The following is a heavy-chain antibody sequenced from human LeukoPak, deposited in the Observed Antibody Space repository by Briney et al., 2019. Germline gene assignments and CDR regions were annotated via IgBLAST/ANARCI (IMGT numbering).Heavy chain of an antibody. D-gene: IGHD7-27*01. CDR1: GFTFSSYE. V-gene: IGHV3-48*03. J-gene: IGHJ4*02. CDR2: ISSSGSTI. Sequence: PGGSLRLSCAASGFTFSSYEMNWVRQAPGKGLERVSYISSSGSTIYYADSVKGRFTISRDSAKNSLYLQMNSLRAEDTAVYYCARRTGTNPFDYWGQGTLVTVSS. CDR3: ARRTGTNPFDY.